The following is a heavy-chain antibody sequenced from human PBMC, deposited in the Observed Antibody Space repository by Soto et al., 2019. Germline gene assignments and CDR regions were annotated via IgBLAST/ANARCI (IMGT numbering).Heavy chain of an antibody. Sequence: ASVEVSFKASWGTFSIYLMNLFRHAPGQGLEWVGGIVPIYRTADYAKKFQGRVTITADESASTSYMELRSLKSQDTAVYYCVSHPGQKLRRSWGKGNLVNVS. CDR2: IVPIYRTA. D-gene: IGHD1-26*01. CDR1: WGTFSIYL. CDR3: VSHPGQKLRRS. J-gene: IGHJ4*02. V-gene: IGHV1-69*13.